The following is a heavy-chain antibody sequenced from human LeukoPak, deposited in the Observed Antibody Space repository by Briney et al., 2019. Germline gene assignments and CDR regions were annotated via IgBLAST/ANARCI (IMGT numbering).Heavy chain of an antibody. CDR2: INPNSGGT. CDR1: GYTFTAYY. J-gene: IGHJ4*02. D-gene: IGHD6-13*01. Sequence: ASVKVSCRASGYTFTAYYIHWVRQAPGQGLEWMGWINPNSGGTNYAQKFQGRVTMTRDTSISTAYMELSRLRSDDTAVYYCAYDPGMADVLDDWGQGTLVTVSP. V-gene: IGHV1-2*02. CDR3: AYDPGMADVLDD.